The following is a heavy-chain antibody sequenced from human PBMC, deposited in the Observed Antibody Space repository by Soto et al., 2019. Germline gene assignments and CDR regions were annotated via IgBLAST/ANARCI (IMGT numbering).Heavy chain of an antibody. V-gene: IGHV1-69*01. Sequence: QVQLVQSGAEVKKPGSSVMVSCKASGGTFSSYAISWVRQAPGQGLEWMGGIIPIFGTANYAQKFQGRVTITADESTSTAYMELSSLRSEDTAVYYCARGLYYYDSSGYYFDYWGQGTLVTVSS. CDR2: IIPIFGTA. D-gene: IGHD3-22*01. CDR1: GGTFSSYA. J-gene: IGHJ4*02. CDR3: ARGLYYYDSSGYYFDY.